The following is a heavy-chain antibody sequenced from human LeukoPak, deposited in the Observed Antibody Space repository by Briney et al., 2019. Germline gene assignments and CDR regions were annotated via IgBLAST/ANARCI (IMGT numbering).Heavy chain of an antibody. V-gene: IGHV1-69*13. Sequence: GASVKVSCKASGGTFSSYAISWVRQAPGQGLEWMGGIIPIFGTANYAQKFQGRVTITADESTSTAYMELSSLRSEDTAVHYCARRRCSSTSCDLNFDYWGQGTLVTVSS. D-gene: IGHD2-2*01. CDR2: IIPIFGTA. CDR3: ARRRCSSTSCDLNFDY. J-gene: IGHJ4*02. CDR1: GGTFSSYA.